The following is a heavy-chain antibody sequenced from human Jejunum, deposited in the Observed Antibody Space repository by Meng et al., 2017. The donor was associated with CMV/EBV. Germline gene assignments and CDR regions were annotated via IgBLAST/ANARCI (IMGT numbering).Heavy chain of an antibody. J-gene: IGHJ2*01. V-gene: IGHV3-53*01. Sequence: GESLKISCAVSGITVSSNYMSWVRQAPGKGLEWISRIHSEGHTYYADSVKGRFTISRDNSKNTLYLQMNTLKAEDTAVYYCARIDFWGRGTLVTVSS. CDR2: IHSEGHT. CDR3: ARIDF. CDR1: GITVSSNY.